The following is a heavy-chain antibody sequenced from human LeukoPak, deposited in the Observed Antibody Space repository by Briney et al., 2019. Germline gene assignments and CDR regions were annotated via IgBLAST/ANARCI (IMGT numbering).Heavy chain of an antibody. CDR2: ISSSSSYI. CDR3: ARGEYYYDSSGYTDHFDY. Sequence: PGGSLRLSCAASGFTFSSYSMNWVRQAPGKGLEWVSSISSSSSYIYYADSLKGRFTIPRDNAKNSLYLQMNSLRAEDRAVYYCARGEYYYDSSGYTDHFDYWGQGTLVTVSS. D-gene: IGHD3-22*01. CDR1: GFTFSSYS. J-gene: IGHJ4*02. V-gene: IGHV3-21*01.